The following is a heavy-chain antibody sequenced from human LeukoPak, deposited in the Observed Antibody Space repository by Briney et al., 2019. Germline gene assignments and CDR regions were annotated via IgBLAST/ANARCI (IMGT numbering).Heavy chain of an antibody. CDR1: GFTFSSYS. J-gene: IGHJ5*02. CDR3: ARARPTSVVNWFDP. V-gene: IGHV3-48*02. D-gene: IGHD2-2*01. CDR2: ISSSSSTI. Sequence: GGSLRLSCAASGFTFSSYSMTWVRQAPGKGLEWVSYISSSSSTIYYADSVKGRFTISRDNAKNSLYLQMNSLRDEDTAVYYCARARPTSVVNWFDPWGQGTLVTVSS.